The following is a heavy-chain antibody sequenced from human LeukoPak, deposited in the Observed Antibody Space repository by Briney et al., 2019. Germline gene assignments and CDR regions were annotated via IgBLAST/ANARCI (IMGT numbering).Heavy chain of an antibody. CDR1: GYTFTSYG. V-gene: IGHV1-18*01. D-gene: IGHD2-15*01. CDR3: AREAAPALIRRKYYFDY. J-gene: IGHJ4*02. CDR2: ISAYNGNT. Sequence: ASVKVSCKASGYTFTSYGISWVRQAPGQGLEWMGWISAYNGNTNYAQKLQGRVTMTTDTSTSTAYMELRSLRSDDTAVYYCAREAAPALIRRKYYFDYWGQGTLVTVSS.